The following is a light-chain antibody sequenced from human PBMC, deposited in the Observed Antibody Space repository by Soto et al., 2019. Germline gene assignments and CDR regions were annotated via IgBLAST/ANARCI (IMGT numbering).Light chain of an antibody. V-gene: IGLV2-14*03. Sequence: QSVLTQPASVSGSPGQSIAVSCTGSRSHVGGYNLVSWYQQHSGKAPKLMISDVSNRPSGVSDRFSGSKSGNTASLTISGLQAEDEGDYFCSSYTSSSTYVFGTGTTVTDL. CDR1: RSHVGGYNL. CDR3: SSYTSSSTYV. J-gene: IGLJ1*01. CDR2: DVS.